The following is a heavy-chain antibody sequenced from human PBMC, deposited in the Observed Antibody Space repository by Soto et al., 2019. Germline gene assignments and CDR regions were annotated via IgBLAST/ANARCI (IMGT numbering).Heavy chain of an antibody. V-gene: IGHV3-15*07. Sequence: SLRLSCAASGFTFSNAWMNWVRQAPGKGLEWVGRIKSKTDGGTTDYAAPVKGRFTISRDDSKNTLYLQMNSLKTEDTAVYYCTTDRSVLVQLERLHPLYGMDVWGQGTTVTVSS. CDR1: GFTFSNAW. CDR2: IKSKTDGGTT. CDR3: TTDRSVLVQLERLHPLYGMDV. J-gene: IGHJ6*02. D-gene: IGHD1-1*01.